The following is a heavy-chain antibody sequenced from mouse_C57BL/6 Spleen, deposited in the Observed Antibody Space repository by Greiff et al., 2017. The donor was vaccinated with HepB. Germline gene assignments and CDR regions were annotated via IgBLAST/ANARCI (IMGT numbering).Heavy chain of an antibody. CDR1: GYTFTSYT. CDR3: ARRITTVASFDY. D-gene: IGHD1-1*01. CDR2: INPSSGYT. Sequence: QVQLQQSGAELARPGASVKMSCKASGYTFTSYTMHWVKQRPGQGLEWIGYINPSSGYTKYNQKFKDKATLTADKSSSTAYMQLSSLTSEDSAVYYCARRITTVASFDYWGQGTTLTVSS. J-gene: IGHJ2*01. V-gene: IGHV1-4*01.